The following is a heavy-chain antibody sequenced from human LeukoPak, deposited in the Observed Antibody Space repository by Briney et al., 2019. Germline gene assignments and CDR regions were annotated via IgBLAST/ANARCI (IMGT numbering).Heavy chain of an antibody. CDR2: VYYSGST. D-gene: IGHD2-8*01. V-gene: IGHV4-59*02. Sequence: SETLSLTCTVSGGSVSGYYWSWIRQPPGKGLEYIGYVYYSGSTNYNPSLKSRVAMSLDTSKNQFSLRLTSVTPADTAVYYCARGAQGRSFPLYYSDSWGQGTLVSV. J-gene: IGHJ4*01. CDR3: ARGAQGRSFPLYYSDS. CDR1: GGSVSGYY.